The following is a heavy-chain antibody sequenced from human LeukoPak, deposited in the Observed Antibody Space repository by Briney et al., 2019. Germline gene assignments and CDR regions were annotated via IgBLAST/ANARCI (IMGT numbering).Heavy chain of an antibody. CDR3: ARLGNYYYDSSGPKEDDAFDI. J-gene: IGHJ3*02. D-gene: IGHD3-22*01. CDR2: IYPGDSDS. V-gene: IGHV5-51*01. CDR1: GYSFTRYW. Sequence: GESLKISCKGSGYSFTRYWIGWVRQMPGRGLESMGIIYPGDSDSRYSPSFRGQVTISADKSISTAYLQWSSLTASDTAMYYCARLGNYYYDSSGPKEDDAFDIWGQGTMVTVSS.